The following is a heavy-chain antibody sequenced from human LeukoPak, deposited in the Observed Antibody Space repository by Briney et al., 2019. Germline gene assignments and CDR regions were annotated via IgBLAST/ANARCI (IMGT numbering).Heavy chain of an antibody. J-gene: IGHJ6*02. CDR1: GYTFTSYG. CDR2: ISAYNGNT. D-gene: IGHD3-22*01. V-gene: IGHV1-18*01. Sequence: ASVKVSCKASGYTFTSYGISWVRQAPGQGLEWMGWISAYNGNTNYAQKLQGRVTMTTDTSTSTAYMELRSLRSDDTAVYYCARGTYYYDSSGSPQAYYYYGMDVWGQGTTVPVSS. CDR3: ARGTYYYDSSGSPQAYYYYGMDV.